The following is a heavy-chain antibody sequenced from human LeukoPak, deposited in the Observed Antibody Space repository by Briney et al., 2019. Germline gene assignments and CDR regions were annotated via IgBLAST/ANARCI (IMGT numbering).Heavy chain of an antibody. CDR2: IGDTGTVT. V-gene: IGHV3-23*01. CDR3: AIHVAFGVDTMDV. Sequence: PGGSLRLSCAASGFTFSRYSLNWVRQAPGKGLEWVSIIGDTGTVTHYADSVKGRFTISRDNSKNTLYLQMNSLRAEDTAVYYCAIHVAFGVDTMDVWGQGTTVTVSS. D-gene: IGHD2-21*02. CDR1: GFTFSRYS. J-gene: IGHJ6*02.